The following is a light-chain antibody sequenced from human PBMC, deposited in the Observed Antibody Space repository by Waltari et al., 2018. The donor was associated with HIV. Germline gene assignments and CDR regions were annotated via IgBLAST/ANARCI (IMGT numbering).Light chain of an antibody. Sequence: QSALTQPPSASGSPGQSVTISCTGTSSDVGDYNYVSWYQHHPGKAPKLMIYEVTTRPSGGPVRCAGSRSGNAAALTVSGLQAEDEADYYCSSYAGSNNLVFGGGTKLTVL. J-gene: IGLJ2*01. V-gene: IGLV2-8*01. CDR2: EVT. CDR1: SSDVGDYNY. CDR3: SSYAGSNNLV.